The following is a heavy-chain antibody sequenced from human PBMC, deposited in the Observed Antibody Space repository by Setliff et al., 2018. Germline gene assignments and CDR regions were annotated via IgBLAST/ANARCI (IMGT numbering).Heavy chain of an antibody. CDR2: IVPIFGTP. V-gene: IGHV1-69*05. CDR1: GGTFSSYG. Sequence: ASVKVSCKTSGGTFSSYGISWVRQAPGQGLEWMGTIVPIFGTPNYAQKFQGRVTITTDESTSTAYMELSSLRSEDTAVYYCARDVSGSEGSWGQGTLVTVSS. CDR3: ARDVSGSEGS. D-gene: IGHD1-26*01. J-gene: IGHJ4*02.